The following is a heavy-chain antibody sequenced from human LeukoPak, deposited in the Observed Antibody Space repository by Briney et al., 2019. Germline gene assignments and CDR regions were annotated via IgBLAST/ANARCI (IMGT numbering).Heavy chain of an antibody. CDR1: RGSISSNY. CDR2: IYYSGST. J-gene: IGHJ4*02. Sequence: PSETLSLTCSVSRGSISSNYWSWIWQPPGKPLEWIGYIYYSGSTTYNPSLKSRVTISLDTSKNQFSLKLRSVTAADTAVYYCARHREFSSSGNYFDYWGQGTLVTVSS. V-gene: IGHV4-59*08. D-gene: IGHD6-6*01. CDR3: ARHREFSSSGNYFDY.